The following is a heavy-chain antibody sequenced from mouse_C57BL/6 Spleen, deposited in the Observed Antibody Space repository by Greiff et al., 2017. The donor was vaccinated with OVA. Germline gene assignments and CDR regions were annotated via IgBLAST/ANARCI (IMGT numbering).Heavy chain of an antibody. V-gene: IGHV1-55*01. CDR2: IYPGSGST. CDR1: GYTFTSYW. Sequence: VQLVESGAELVKPGASVKMSCKASGYTFTSYWITWVKQRPGQGLEWIGDIYPGSGSTNYNEKFKSKATLTVDTSSSTAYMQLSSLTSEDSAVYYCARGTGTTDYWGQGTTLTVSS. J-gene: IGHJ2*01. CDR3: ARGTGTTDY. D-gene: IGHD4-1*01.